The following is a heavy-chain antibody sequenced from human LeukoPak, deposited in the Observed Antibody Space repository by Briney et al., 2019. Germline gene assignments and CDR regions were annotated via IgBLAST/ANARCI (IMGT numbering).Heavy chain of an antibody. J-gene: IGHJ4*02. V-gene: IGHV3-30*02. CDR1: GLTFSNRD. Sequence: PGGSLKLSCAASGLTFSNRDMHWLRQAPGKGLDWVAFIKYDGTNKYYADSVKGRFTISRDNSKNTLYLQMNSLRPEDTAVYYCARGGHYNSGSYWHFDYWGQGSLVTV. D-gene: IGHD3-10*01. CDR3: ARGGHYNSGSYWHFDY. CDR2: IKYDGTNK.